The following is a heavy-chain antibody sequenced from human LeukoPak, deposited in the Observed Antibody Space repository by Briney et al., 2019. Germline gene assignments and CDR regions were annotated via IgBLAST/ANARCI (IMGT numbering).Heavy chain of an antibody. CDR3: ARHVLSVVLYYFDY. J-gene: IGHJ4*02. Sequence: SETLSLTCAVAGYSISSGYYWGGIRQAPGKGVEWIVSIYHSGSTYYNPSLKSRVTISLDTSKNQFSLKLSSVTAADTAVYYCARHVLSVVLYYFDYWGQGTLVTVSS. CDR1: GYSISSGYY. V-gene: IGHV4-38-2*01. CDR2: IYHSGST. D-gene: IGHD4-23*01.